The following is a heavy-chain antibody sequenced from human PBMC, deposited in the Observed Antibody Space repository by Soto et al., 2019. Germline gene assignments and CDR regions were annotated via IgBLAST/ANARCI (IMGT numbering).Heavy chain of an antibody. V-gene: IGHV4-4*09. CDR3: ARFGRYDLLTSYSWGGFDP. CDR2: IYNSGTT. CDR1: GGSISSYY. D-gene: IGHD3-9*01. Sequence: QVQVQESGPGLVKPSETLSLICTVSGGSISSYYWSWIRQPPGKGLEWIGYIYNSGTTSYSPSLKSRVTMSVDKSKNQISLNLNSVTPADTAVYYCARFGRYDLLTSYSWGGFDPWGQGTLVIVSS. J-gene: IGHJ5*02.